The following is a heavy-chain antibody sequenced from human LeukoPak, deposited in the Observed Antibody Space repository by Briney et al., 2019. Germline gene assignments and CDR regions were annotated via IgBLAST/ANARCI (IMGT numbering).Heavy chain of an antibody. Sequence: GGSLRLSCAASGFTFSSYAMSWVRQAPGKGLEWVSAISGSGGSTYYADSVKGRFTISRDNSKNTLYLQMNSLRAEDTAVYYCAKGGLHDYVWGSYRFDRAWGYFDYWGQGTLVTVSS. CDR1: GFTFSSYA. V-gene: IGHV3-23*01. CDR3: AKGGLHDYVWGSYRFDRAWGYFDY. D-gene: IGHD3-16*02. J-gene: IGHJ4*02. CDR2: ISGSGGST.